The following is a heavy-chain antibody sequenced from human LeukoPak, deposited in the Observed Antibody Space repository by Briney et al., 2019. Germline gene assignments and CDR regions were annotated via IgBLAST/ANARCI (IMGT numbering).Heavy chain of an antibody. CDR2: INHSGST. D-gene: IGHD6-6*01. CDR1: GGSFSGYY. V-gene: IGHV4-34*01. CDR3: ARSQYSSSSGLGYDY. J-gene: IGHJ4*02. Sequence: PSETLSLTCAVYGGSFSGYYWSWIRQPPGKGLEWIGEINHSGSTNYNPSLKSRVTISVDTSKNQFSLKLSSVTAADTAVYYCARSQYSSSSGLGYDYWGQGTLVTVSS.